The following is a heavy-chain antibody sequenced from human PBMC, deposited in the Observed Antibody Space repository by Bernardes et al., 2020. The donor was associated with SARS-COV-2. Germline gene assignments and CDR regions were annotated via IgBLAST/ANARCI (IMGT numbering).Heavy chain of an antibody. CDR2: IYPGDSDT. V-gene: IGHV5-51*01. CDR1: GYSFTTYW. J-gene: IGHJ4*02. Sequence: GESLKISCKGSGYSFTTYWIGWVRQMPGKGLEWMGIIYPGDSDTRYSPSFQGQVSFSADRSISTAYLQWSSLKASDTAMYYCARLRYCSGGRCYSDYWGQGSLVTVSS. CDR3: ARLRYCSGGRCYSDY. D-gene: IGHD2-15*01.